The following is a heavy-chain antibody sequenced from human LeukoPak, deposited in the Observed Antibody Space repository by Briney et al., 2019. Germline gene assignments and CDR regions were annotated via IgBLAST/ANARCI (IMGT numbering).Heavy chain of an antibody. V-gene: IGHV4-34*01. Sequence: KPSETLSLTCAVYGGSFSGYYWSWIRQPPGKGLEWIGEINHSESTNYNPSLKSRVTISVDTSKNQFSLKLSSVTAADTAVHYCARVSCSSTSCYAFGDPNWFDPWGQGTLVTVSS. D-gene: IGHD2-2*01. CDR2: INHSEST. J-gene: IGHJ5*02. CDR1: GGSFSGYY. CDR3: ARVSCSSTSCYAFGDPNWFDP.